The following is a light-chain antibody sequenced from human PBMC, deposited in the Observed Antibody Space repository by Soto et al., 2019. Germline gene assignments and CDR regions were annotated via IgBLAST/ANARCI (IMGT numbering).Light chain of an antibody. CDR1: QSLSEW. Sequence: DNHMTQTPSTLSASVGDTVRITCRASQSLSEWLAWYQQKPGKAPKLLIYDASSLERGVPSRFSGSGSGTEFTLTISSLQPDDFAIYYCQQYKSYFWTFGQGTKVDIK. V-gene: IGKV1-5*01. J-gene: IGKJ1*01. CDR3: QQYKSYFWT. CDR2: DAS.